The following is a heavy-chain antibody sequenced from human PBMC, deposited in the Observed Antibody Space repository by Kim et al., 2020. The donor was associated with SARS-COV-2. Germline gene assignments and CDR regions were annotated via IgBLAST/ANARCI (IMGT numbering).Heavy chain of an antibody. D-gene: IGHD1-26*01. CDR2: GTT. CDR3: TTGRNFGGY. V-gene: IGHV3-15*01. J-gene: IGHJ4*02. Sequence: GTTDYTAPVKGRFTISRDDSKNTLYLQMNSLKIEDTAVYYCTTGRNFGGYWGQGTLVTVSS.